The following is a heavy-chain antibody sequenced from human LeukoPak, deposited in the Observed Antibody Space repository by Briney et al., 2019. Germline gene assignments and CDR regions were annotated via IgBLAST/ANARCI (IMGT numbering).Heavy chain of an antibody. D-gene: IGHD3-16*01. Sequence: GGSLRLSCAASGFTFSNYVMNWVRQAPGKGLEWVSTITGSGGSTYYADSVRGRFTISRDNSKNTLYLQMNSLRAEDTAVYYCAKRGQRGSIDAFDIWGQGTMVTVSS. CDR1: GFTFSNYV. J-gene: IGHJ3*02. CDR2: ITGSGGST. V-gene: IGHV3-23*01. CDR3: AKRGQRGSIDAFDI.